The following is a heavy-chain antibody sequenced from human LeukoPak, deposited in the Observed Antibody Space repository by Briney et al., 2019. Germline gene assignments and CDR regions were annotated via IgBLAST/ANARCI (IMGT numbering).Heavy chain of an antibody. CDR3: ARGYYGSGSSTYYFDY. J-gene: IGHJ4*02. Sequence: ASVKVSCKAPGYTFTSYDINWVRQATGQGLEWMGWMNPNSGNTGYAQKFQGRVTMTRNTSISTAYMELSSLRSEDTAVYYCARGYYGSGSSTYYFDYWGQGTLVTVSS. CDR1: GYTFTSYD. D-gene: IGHD3-10*01. V-gene: IGHV1-8*01. CDR2: MNPNSGNT.